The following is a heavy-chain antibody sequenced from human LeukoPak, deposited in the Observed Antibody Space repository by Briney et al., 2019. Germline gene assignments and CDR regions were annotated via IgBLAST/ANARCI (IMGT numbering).Heavy chain of an antibody. V-gene: IGHV4-34*01. J-gene: IGHJ4*02. CDR3: ARSFDYYSSGYYPYYFDY. CDR2: VNNGGST. D-gene: IGHD3-22*01. CDR1: GGSLSSYY. Sequence: PSETLSLTCTFSGGSLSSYYWNWIRQPPRKGLGWISGVNNGGSTNHNPSLKNRVTISVDKSKNQFSLKLNSVTAADTAVYYCARSFDYYSSGYYPYYFDYWGQGTLVTVSS.